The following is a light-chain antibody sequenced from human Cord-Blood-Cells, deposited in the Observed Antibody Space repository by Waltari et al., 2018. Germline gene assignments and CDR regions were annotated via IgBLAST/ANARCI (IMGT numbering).Light chain of an antibody. CDR3: QQYYSAPYS. CDR2: WAS. V-gene: IGKV4-1*01. J-gene: IGKJ2*03. Sequence: DIVMTQSPDSLAVSLGERAPINCKSSQSCLYSSNNKNYLTWYQQKPGQPPKLLIYWASTRESGVPARFSGSGSGTDFTLTISSLQAEDVAVYDCQQYYSAPYSFGQGTKLAIK. CDR1: QSCLYSSNNKNY.